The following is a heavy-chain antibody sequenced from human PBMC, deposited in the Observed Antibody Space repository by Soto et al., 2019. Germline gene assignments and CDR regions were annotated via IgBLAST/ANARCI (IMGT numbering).Heavy chain of an antibody. V-gene: IGHV1-69*01. CDR1: GGTFSSDA. CDR3: ARSQGSSTSLEIYYYYYYGMDV. J-gene: IGHJ6*02. CDR2: IIPISETT. D-gene: IGHD2-2*01. Sequence: QVQLVQSGAEVKKPGSSVKVSCKASGGTFSSDAISWVRQAPGQGLEWMGGIIPISETTNYAQKFQGRGTITADEPKSTGYMEPRSLRSEDTAVYYCARSQGSSTSLEIYYYYYYGMDVWGPATTVTVSS.